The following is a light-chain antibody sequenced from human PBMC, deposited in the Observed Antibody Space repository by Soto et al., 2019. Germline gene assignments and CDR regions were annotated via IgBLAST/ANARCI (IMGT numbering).Light chain of an antibody. V-gene: IGKV3-20*01. Sequence: ELVLTQSPGTLSLSPGERPTLSCKTSQTSGSNFLAWYQHTPGXAPXXLIYASSNRATGIPDRFSGSASGPEFTLTINRLEPEDFAVYDCQLYGISPQFGQGTRLEIK. CDR2: ASS. J-gene: IGKJ5*01. CDR1: QTSGSNF. CDR3: QLYGISPQ.